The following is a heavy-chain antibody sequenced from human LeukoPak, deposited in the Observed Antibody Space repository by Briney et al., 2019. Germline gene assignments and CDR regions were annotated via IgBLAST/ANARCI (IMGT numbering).Heavy chain of an antibody. CDR3: ARGGDWFDY. Sequence: SETLSLTCTVSGGSISSSSYYWGWIRQPPGKGLEWIGRIYTSGSTNYNPSLKSRVTISVDTSKNQFSLKLSSVTAADTAVYYCARGGDWFDYWGQGTLVTVSS. D-gene: IGHD3-9*01. J-gene: IGHJ4*02. V-gene: IGHV4-39*07. CDR1: GGSISSSSYY. CDR2: IYTSGST.